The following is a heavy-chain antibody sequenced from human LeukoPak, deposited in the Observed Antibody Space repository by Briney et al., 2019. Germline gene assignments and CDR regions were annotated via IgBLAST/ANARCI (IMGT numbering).Heavy chain of an antibody. CDR1: GYTFTSYD. Sequence: ASVKVSCKASGYTFTSYDINWMRQATRQGLEWMGWMNPNSGNTGYAQKFQGRVTMTRNTSISTAFMELSSLRSEDTAVYYCARRNTIMVAGLDYWGQGTLVTVSS. V-gene: IGHV1-8*01. J-gene: IGHJ4*02. D-gene: IGHD5-24*01. CDR2: MNPNSGNT. CDR3: ARRNTIMVAGLDY.